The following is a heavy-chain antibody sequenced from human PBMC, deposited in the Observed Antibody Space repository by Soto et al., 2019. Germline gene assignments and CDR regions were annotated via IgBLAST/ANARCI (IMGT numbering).Heavy chain of an antibody. D-gene: IGHD2-15*01. CDR2: IIPIFGTA. Sequence: QVQLVQSGAAVKKPGSSVKVSCKASGGTFSSYAISWVRQAPGQGLEWMGGIIPIFGTANYAQKFQGRVTITADESTSTAYMELSSLRSEDTAVYYCARESRYCSGGSCYFLPGIASWGKGTLLPVSS. CDR1: GGTFSSYA. CDR3: ARESRYCSGGSCYFLPGIAS. J-gene: IGHJ4*02. V-gene: IGHV1-69*12.